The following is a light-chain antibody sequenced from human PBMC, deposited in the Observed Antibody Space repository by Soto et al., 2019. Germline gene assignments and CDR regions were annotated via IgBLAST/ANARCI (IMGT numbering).Light chain of an antibody. CDR3: LQHNDYPPT. J-gene: IGKJ1*01. V-gene: IGKV1-17*01. Sequence: DIQMTQSPSSLSASVGDRVTITCRASQDISNDLGWYQQKPGKAPKRLIYAASSLKSGIPSRFSGSGSGTEFTLTISSLQAEDYATYYCLQHNDYPPTFGQGTKVEI. CDR1: QDISND. CDR2: AAS.